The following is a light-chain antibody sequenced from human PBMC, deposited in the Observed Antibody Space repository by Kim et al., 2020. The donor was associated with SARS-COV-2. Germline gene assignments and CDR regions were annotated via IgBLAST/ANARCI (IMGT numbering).Light chain of an antibody. V-gene: IGLV1-40*01. CDR1: SSNIGSDYD. CDR2: GSS. Sequence: QRVTISCTGSSSNIGSDYDVHWYQHVPGTAPKLLIYGSSSRPSGVPDRYSGSKSGTSASLAITGLQAEDEADYYCQSYDSSLRSSVFGGGTQLTVL. CDR3: QSYDSSLRSSV. J-gene: IGLJ3*02.